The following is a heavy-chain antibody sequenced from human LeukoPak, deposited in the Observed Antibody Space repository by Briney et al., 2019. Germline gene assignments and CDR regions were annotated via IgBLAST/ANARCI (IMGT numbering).Heavy chain of an antibody. CDR2: ISAYNGNT. J-gene: IGHJ4*02. CDR3: AKQVDYYGSGSYFSDY. D-gene: IGHD3-10*01. CDR1: GYTFTSYG. V-gene: IGHV1-18*01. Sequence: ASVKVSCKASGYTFTSYGISWVRQAPGQGLEWMGWISAYNGNTNYAQKLQGRVTMTTDTSTSTAYMELRSLRSDDTAVYYCAKQVDYYGSGSYFSDYWGQGTLVTVSS.